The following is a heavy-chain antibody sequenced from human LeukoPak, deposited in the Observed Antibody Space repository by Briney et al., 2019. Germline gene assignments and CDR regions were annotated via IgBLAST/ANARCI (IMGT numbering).Heavy chain of an antibody. CDR2: IIPFLGTT. D-gene: IGHD2-21*01. Sequence: VASVKVSCKASGCAFTTYAISWVRQAPGQGLEWMGSIIPFLGTTNYAQKFQGRVTITADEPTRTAYMELTYVRSDDTAVYYCTIIPNVILFTHYFEYWGQGTLVTVSS. J-gene: IGHJ4*02. CDR3: TIIPNVILFTHYFEY. V-gene: IGHV1-69*11. CDR1: GCAFTTYA.